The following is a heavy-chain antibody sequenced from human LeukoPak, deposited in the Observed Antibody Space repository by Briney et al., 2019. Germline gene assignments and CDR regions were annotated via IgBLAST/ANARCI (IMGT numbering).Heavy chain of an antibody. CDR3: AKSGSSALYYYFDY. CDR1: GFTFDDYA. Sequence: GGSLRLSCAASGFTFDDYAMHWVRQAPGKGLEWVSGISWNSGSIGYADSVKGRFTISRDNAKNSLYLQMNSLRAEDTALYYCAKSGSSALYYYFDYWGQGTLVTVSS. V-gene: IGHV3-9*01. CDR2: ISWNSGSI. D-gene: IGHD6-6*01. J-gene: IGHJ4*02.